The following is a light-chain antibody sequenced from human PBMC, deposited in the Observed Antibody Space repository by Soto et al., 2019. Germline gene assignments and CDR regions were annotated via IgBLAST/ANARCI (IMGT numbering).Light chain of an antibody. CDR1: SSDVCGYNY. CDR2: DDS. V-gene: IGLV2-11*01. CDR3: CSYAGSPLYV. Sequence: QSVLTQPRSVSGSPGQSVTISCTGTSSDVCGYNYVSWYQQHPGKAPKLMIYDDSKRPSGVPDRFSGSKSGNTASLTISGLQAEDEADYYCCSYAGSPLYVFGTGTKVTVL. J-gene: IGLJ1*01.